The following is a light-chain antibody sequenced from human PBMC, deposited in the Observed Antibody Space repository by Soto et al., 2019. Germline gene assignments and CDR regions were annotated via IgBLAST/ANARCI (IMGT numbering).Light chain of an antibody. CDR2: DSS. J-gene: IGKJ4*01. CDR1: ESVSNF. V-gene: IGKV3-11*01. Sequence: EIVVTQSPGILSLSPGDRAALSCRASESVSNFLVWYQHKPGQAPRLLMYDSSSRDTDIPARFSGNGSGTDFTLTISSLQPEDFATYYCQQSYSTPLTFGRGTKVDI. CDR3: QQSYSTPLT.